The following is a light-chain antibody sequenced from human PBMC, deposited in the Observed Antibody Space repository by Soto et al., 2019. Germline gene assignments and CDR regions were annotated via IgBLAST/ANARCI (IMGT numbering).Light chain of an antibody. CDR2: DAS. V-gene: IGKV3-11*01. Sequence: EVVLTQSPATLSLSPGERATLSCRASENVRTFVDWYQQKPGQAPRLLIYDASNRATGIPARFSGTESGTDFTLTINNLEPEDFAVYYCQVRTNWSIAFGRGTRLEIK. CDR3: QVRTNWSIA. J-gene: IGKJ5*01. CDR1: ENVRTF.